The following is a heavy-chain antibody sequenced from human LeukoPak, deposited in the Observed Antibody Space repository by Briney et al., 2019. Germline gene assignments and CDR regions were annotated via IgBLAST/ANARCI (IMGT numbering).Heavy chain of an antibody. J-gene: IGHJ4*02. CDR1: GYTLTELS. CDR3: ATVYYDSSGHPADRHPLDY. D-gene: IGHD3-22*01. Sequence: ASVKVSCKVSGYTLTELSMHWVRQAPGKGLEWMGGFDPEDGETIYAQKFQGRVTMTEDTSTDTAYMELSSLRSEDTAVYYCATVYYDSSGHPADRHPLDYWGQGTLVTVSS. V-gene: IGHV1-24*01. CDR2: FDPEDGET.